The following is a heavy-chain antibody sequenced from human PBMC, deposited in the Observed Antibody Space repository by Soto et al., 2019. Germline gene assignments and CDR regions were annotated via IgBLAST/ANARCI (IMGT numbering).Heavy chain of an antibody. Sequence: ASVKVSCKASGGTFSSYAISWVRQAPGQGLEWMGGIIPIFGTANYAQKYQGRVTITADESTSTAYTELSSLRSEDTAVYYCARRKDIVVVPAAMQYYYYGMDVWGQGTTVTVSS. CDR1: GGTFSSYA. V-gene: IGHV1-69*13. CDR3: ARRKDIVVVPAAMQYYYYGMDV. J-gene: IGHJ6*02. D-gene: IGHD2-2*01. CDR2: IIPIFGTA.